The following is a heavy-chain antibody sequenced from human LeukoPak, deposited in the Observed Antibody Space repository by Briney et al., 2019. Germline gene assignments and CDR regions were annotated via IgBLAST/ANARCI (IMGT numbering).Heavy chain of an antibody. Sequence: GGSLRLSCAASGFAFNNYDMHWVRQAPGKGLEWISYISNSGSTIYYADSVEGRFTISRDNAKNSLYLQMNSLRAEDTATYYCARDASFDPGSYADYWGQGTLVTVSS. CDR2: ISNSGSTI. J-gene: IGHJ4*02. CDR3: ARDASFDPGSYADY. CDR1: GFAFNNYD. D-gene: IGHD3-16*01. V-gene: IGHV3-48*03.